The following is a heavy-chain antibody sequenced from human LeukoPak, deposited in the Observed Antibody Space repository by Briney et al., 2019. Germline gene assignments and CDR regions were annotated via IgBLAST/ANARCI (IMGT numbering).Heavy chain of an antibody. Sequence: GESLKISCKGSGYSFTSYWIVWVRQMPGKGLEWMGIIYPGDSDTRYSPSFQGQVTISADKSIRTAYLQWSSLKASDTAMYYCARRSPYSSGPDDGFDIWGQGTMVTVSS. J-gene: IGHJ3*02. CDR3: ARRSPYSSGPDDGFDI. V-gene: IGHV5-51*01. CDR2: IYPGDSDT. CDR1: GYSFTSYW. D-gene: IGHD6-19*01.